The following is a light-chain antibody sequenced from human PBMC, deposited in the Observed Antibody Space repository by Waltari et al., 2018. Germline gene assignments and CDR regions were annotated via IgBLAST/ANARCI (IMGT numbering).Light chain of an antibody. CDR2: KSF. CDR3: QQYNIWPYT. Sequence: DIQMTQSPSTLSASVGERVHLTCRASQSISNWLAWYQQKPGKAPKVLIYKSFTLQSGVPSRFSGSGSETEFSLTISSLQPDDFATYYCQQYNIWPYTFGQVTTLEI. CDR1: QSISNW. J-gene: IGKJ2*01. V-gene: IGKV1-5*03.